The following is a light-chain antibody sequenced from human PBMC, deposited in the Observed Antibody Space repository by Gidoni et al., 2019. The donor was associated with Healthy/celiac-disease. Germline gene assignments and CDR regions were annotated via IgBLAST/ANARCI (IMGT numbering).Light chain of an antibody. Sequence: SYVLTQPPSVSVAPGKTARITCGGNNIGSKSVHWYQQKPGPAPVLVIYYDSDRPSGIPERFSGSNSGNTATLTISRVEAGDEADYYCQVWDSSSDQQWVFGGGTKLTVL. CDR3: QVWDSSSDQQWV. CDR1: NIGSKS. V-gene: IGLV3-21*04. J-gene: IGLJ3*02. CDR2: YDS.